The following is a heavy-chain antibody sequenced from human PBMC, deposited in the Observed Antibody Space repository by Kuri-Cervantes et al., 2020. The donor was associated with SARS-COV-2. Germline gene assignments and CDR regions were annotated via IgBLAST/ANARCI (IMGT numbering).Heavy chain of an antibody. J-gene: IGHJ4*02. D-gene: IGHD3-22*01. V-gene: IGHV3-7*01. CDR3: ARAAEYYDSSGYYPIFFDY. CDR2: IKQDGSEK. Sequence: GESLKISCAASGFTFSSYWMSWVRQAPGKGLEWVANIKQDGSEKYYVDSVKGRFTISRDNAKNSLYLQMNSLRAEDTAVYYCARAAEYYDSSGYYPIFFDYWGQGTLVTVSS. CDR1: GFTFSSYW.